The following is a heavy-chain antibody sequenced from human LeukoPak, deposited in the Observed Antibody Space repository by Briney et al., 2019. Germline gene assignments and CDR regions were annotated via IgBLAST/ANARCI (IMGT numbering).Heavy chain of an antibody. V-gene: IGHV3-21*01. CDR1: GFTFSSYS. CDR3: ARDSTRGSSWYGIVHYYYYYMDV. CDR2: ISSSSSYI. Sequence: GGSLRLSCAASGFTFSSYSMNWVRQAPGKGLEWVSSISSSSSYIYYADSVKGRFTISRDNAKNSLYLQMDSLRAEDTAVYYCARDSTRGSSWYGIVHYYYYYMDVWGKGTAVTISS. J-gene: IGHJ6*03. D-gene: IGHD6-13*01.